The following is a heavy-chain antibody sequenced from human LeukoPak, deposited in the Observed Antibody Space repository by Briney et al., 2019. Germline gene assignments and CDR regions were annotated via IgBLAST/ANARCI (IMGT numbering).Heavy chain of an antibody. CDR2: ISSSSSSI. CDR3: ARARGTVVDAFDI. V-gene: IGHV3-48*01. Sequence: PGGSLRLSCAASGFTFSIFSMNWVRQAPGKGLEWVSYISSSSSSIYYADSVKGRFTVSRDNAKNSLYLQVNSLRAEDTAVFYCARARGTVVDAFDIWGQGKMVTVSS. CDR1: GFTFSIFS. J-gene: IGHJ3*02. D-gene: IGHD1-7*01.